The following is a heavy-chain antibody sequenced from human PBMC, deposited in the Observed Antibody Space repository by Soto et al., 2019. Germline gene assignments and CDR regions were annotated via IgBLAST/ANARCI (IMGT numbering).Heavy chain of an antibody. CDR3: GLGPVYYYDSSGSG. V-gene: IGHV3-23*01. D-gene: IGHD3-22*01. CDR1: GFTFSSYA. CDR2: ISGSGGST. J-gene: IGHJ4*02. Sequence: EVQLLESGGGLVQPGGSLRLSCAASGFTFSSYAMSWVRQAPGKGLEWVSAISGSGGSTYYADPVKGRFTISRDNSKNTLYLQMNSLRAEDTAVYYCGLGPVYYYDSSGSGWGQGTLVTVSS.